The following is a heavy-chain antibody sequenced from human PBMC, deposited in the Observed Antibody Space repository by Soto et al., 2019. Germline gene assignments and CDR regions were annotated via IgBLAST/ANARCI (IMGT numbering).Heavy chain of an antibody. D-gene: IGHD2-2*01. CDR1: GFTFSSYG. J-gene: IGHJ4*02. Sequence: GGSLRLSCAASGFTFSSYGMSWVRQAPGKGLEWVSAISGSGGSTYYADSVKGRFTISRDNSKNTLYLQMNSLRAEDTAVYYCAKVRVFVVVPAASRNYFDYWGQGTLVTVSS. CDR3: AKVRVFVVVPAASRNYFDY. CDR2: ISGSGGST. V-gene: IGHV3-23*01.